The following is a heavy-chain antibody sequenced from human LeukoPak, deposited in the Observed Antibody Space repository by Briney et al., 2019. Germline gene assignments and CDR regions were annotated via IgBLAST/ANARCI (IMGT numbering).Heavy chain of an antibody. D-gene: IGHD6-13*01. CDR2: ISDSGGST. Sequence: GGSLRLSCAASGFTFSSYWMSWVRQAPGKGLAWVSAISDSGGSTQYADSVKGRFTISRDNSKNTLYLQMNSLRVEDTAVYYCAKGSSNWLDHYYFDFWGQGTLVTVSS. CDR1: GFTFSSYW. CDR3: AKGSSNWLDHYYFDF. J-gene: IGHJ4*02. V-gene: IGHV3-23*01.